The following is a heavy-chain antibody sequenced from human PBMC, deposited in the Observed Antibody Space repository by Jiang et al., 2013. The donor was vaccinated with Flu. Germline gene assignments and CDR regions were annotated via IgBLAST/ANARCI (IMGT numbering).Heavy chain of an antibody. CDR1: GFSLSNARMG. J-gene: IGHJ4*02. Sequence: KPTQTLTLTCTVSGFSLSNARMGVSWIRQPPGKALEWLAHIFSNDEKSYSTSLKSRLTISKDTSKSQVVLTMTNMDPVDTATYYCARIRGGSLHSGIKGPYYFDYWGQGTLVTVSS. V-gene: IGHV2-26*01. CDR2: IFSNDEK. CDR3: ARIRGGSLHSGIKGPYYFDY. D-gene: IGHD6-13*01.